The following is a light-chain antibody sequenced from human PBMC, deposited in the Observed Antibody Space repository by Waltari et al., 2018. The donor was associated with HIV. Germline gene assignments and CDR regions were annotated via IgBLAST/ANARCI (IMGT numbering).Light chain of an antibody. CDR1: ASDIGYFVY. J-gene: IGLJ1*01. CDR2: EVF. CDR3: CSYAGTYTYV. V-gene: IGLV2-11*01. Sequence: QSALTQPRSVSGSPGQSVTISCTGTASDIGYFVYVSWYQQYPGKTPKCIIYEVFQRPSGVPDRFTASKSGITASLTISGLQDEDEADYYCCSYAGTYTYVFGSGTTVTVL.